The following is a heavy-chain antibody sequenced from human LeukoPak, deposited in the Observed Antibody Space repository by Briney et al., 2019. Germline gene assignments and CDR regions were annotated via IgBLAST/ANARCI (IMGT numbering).Heavy chain of an antibody. D-gene: IGHD6-13*01. J-gene: IGHJ6*03. CDR1: GGSISSGSYY. CDR2: IYTSGST. Sequence: PSQALSLTCTVSGGSISSGSYYWSWIRQPAGKGLEWIGRIYTSGSTNYNPSLKSRVTISVDTSKNQFSLKLSSVTAADTAVYYCARESSSWYLLGDVGYYYYYYMDVWGKGTTVTISS. CDR3: ARESSSWYLLGDVGYYYYYYMDV. V-gene: IGHV4-61*02.